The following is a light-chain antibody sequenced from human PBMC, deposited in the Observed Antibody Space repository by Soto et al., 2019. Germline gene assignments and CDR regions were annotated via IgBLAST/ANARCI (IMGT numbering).Light chain of an antibody. J-gene: IGKJ1*01. Sequence: EIVLTQSPGTLSLSPGERATLSCRASQSVSSSYLAWYQQKPGQAPRLLIYGASSRATGIPDRFSGGGSGTDFTLTISRLETEDFAVYYCQQYGSSPVTFGPGTKVDIK. CDR3: QQYGSSPVT. CDR2: GAS. V-gene: IGKV3-20*01. CDR1: QSVSSSY.